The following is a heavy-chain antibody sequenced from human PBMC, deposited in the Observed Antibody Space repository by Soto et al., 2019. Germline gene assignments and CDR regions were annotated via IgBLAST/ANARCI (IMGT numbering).Heavy chain of an antibody. CDR2: IGPYSNTI. Sequence: KPGGSLRLSCAASGFSFRDYFMSWIRQAPGKGLEWVSYIGPYSNTIYYADSVKGRFTISRDDATNSLYLHMNSLTTEDTAVYYCARDDYTFGVYWGQGTPVTVSS. CDR3: ARDDYTFGVY. J-gene: IGHJ4*02. V-gene: IGHV3-11*01. CDR1: GFSFRDYF. D-gene: IGHD3-16*01.